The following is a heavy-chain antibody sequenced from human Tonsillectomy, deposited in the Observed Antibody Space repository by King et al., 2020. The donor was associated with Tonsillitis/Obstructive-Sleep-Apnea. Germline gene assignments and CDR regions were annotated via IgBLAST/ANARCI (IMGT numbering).Heavy chain of an antibody. D-gene: IGHD4-11*01. V-gene: IGHV3-48*03. Sequence: VQLVESGGGLVQPGGSLRLSSAASGFTFSSYEMNWVRQAPGKGLEWVSYISSSGSTIYYADSVKGRFTISRDNAKNSLYLQMNSLRAEDTAVYYCARVGNGYSNYGMTYYFYYWGQGTLVTVSS. J-gene: IGHJ4*02. CDR1: GFTFSSYE. CDR3: ARVGNGYSNYGMTYYFYY. CDR2: ISSSGSTI.